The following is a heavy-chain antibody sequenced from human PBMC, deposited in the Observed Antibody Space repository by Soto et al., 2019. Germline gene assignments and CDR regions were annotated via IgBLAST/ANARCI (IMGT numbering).Heavy chain of an antibody. D-gene: IGHD4-4*01. V-gene: IGHV3-73*01. CDR3: TSNLRDSYSWRFFDL. CDR1: GFIFSGTA. J-gene: IGHJ2*01. Sequence: EVQLVESGGNLVQPGGSLKLSCAASGFIFSGTAMHWDRQASGKGLEWVGHIRSRPNSYATAYATSLKGRFTISRDDLKNTAYLQMNSLKSEDTAVYYCTSNLRDSYSWRFFDLWGRGTLVTVSS. CDR2: IRSRPNSYAT.